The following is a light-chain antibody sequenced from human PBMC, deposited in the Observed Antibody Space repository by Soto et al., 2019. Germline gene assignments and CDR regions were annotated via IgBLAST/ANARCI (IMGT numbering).Light chain of an antibody. CDR2: GAS. CDR1: QSANNN. J-gene: IGKJ1*01. V-gene: IGKV3-15*01. CDR3: QEYNTWPWT. Sequence: ETLMTQSPATLSVSPGERATLSCRASQSANNNLAWYQKKLGQAPRVLIYGASTKATGIPARFADSGSVSEFILTITGLQSVDSAVYYCQEYNTWPWTFGQETNVEFK.